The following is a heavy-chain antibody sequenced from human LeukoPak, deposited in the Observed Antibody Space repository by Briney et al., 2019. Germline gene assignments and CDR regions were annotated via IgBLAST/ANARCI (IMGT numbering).Heavy chain of an antibody. D-gene: IGHD2-2*02. CDR2: INHSGST. CDR3: ARFKYCSSTSCYITYYYGMDV. Sequence: PSETLSLTCAVYGGSFSGYYWSWIRQPPGKGLEWIGEINHSGSTNYNPSLKSRVTISVDTSKNQFSLKLSSVTAADTAVHYCARFKYCSSTSCYITYYYGMDVWGQGTTVTVSS. J-gene: IGHJ6*02. CDR1: GGSFSGYY. V-gene: IGHV4-34*01.